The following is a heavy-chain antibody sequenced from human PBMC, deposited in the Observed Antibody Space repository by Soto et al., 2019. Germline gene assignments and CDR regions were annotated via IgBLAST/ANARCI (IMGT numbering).Heavy chain of an antibody. V-gene: IGHV1-3*01. D-gene: IGHD2-8*01. CDR1: GYTFTSYA. Sequence: ASVKVCGKASGYTFTSYAIDWVRQAPGQRLEWMGWINAGNGNTKYSQKFQGRVTITTDTSASTAYMELSSLRSEDTAVFYCARANGAFYIWGQGTMVTVSS. CDR3: ARANGAFYI. J-gene: IGHJ3*02. CDR2: INAGNGNT.